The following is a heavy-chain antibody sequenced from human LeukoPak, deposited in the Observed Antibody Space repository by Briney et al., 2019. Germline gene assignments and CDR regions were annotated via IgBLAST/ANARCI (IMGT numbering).Heavy chain of an antibody. J-gene: IGHJ5*02. CDR1: GGSISSYY. CDR2: IYTSGST. Sequence: SETLSHTCTVSGGSISSYYWSWIRQPAGKGLEWIGRIYTSGSTNYNPSLKSRVTMSVDTSKNQFSLKLSSVTAAETAVYYCARGSAAEMATYNWFDPWGQGTLVTVSS. V-gene: IGHV4-4*07. D-gene: IGHD5-24*01. CDR3: ARGSAAEMATYNWFDP.